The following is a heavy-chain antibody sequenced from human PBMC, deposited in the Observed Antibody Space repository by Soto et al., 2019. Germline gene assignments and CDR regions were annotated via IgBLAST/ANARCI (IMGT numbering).Heavy chain of an antibody. CDR3: ARVLTTDQIVGATTGDWFDP. V-gene: IGHV4-31*03. Sequence: QVQLQESGPGLVKPSQTLSLTCTVSGGSISSGGYYWSWIRQHPGKGLEWIGQIYYSGSTYYNPSLKSRVTISVDTSKNQFSLKRSSVTAADTAVYYCARVLTTDQIVGATTGDWFDPWGQGTLDTVSS. J-gene: IGHJ5*02. D-gene: IGHD1-26*01. CDR1: GGSISSGGYY. CDR2: IYYSGST.